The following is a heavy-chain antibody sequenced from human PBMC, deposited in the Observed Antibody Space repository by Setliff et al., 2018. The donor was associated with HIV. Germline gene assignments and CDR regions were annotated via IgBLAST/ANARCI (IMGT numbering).Heavy chain of an antibody. V-gene: IGHV3-11*04. CDR1: GFTFSDYY. CDR3: VRGWSWFDP. Sequence: PGGSLRLSCAASGFTFSDYYMSWIRQAPGKGLEWFSYISGSGRTIKYADAVRGRFTVSRDDAKKFLHLQMSSLTVDDTGDYYCVRGWSWFDPWGRGTLVTVSS. CDR2: ISGSGRTI. J-gene: IGHJ5*02.